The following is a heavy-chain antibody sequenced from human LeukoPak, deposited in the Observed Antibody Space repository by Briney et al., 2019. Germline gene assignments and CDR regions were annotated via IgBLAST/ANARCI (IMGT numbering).Heavy chain of an antibody. Sequence: ASVKVSCKASGYTFTSYAMNWVRQAPGQGLEWMGGIIPIFGITNYAQKFQGRITVTADKSTSTAYMELSSLRSEDTAVYYCARGITSGPYYYYYMDVWAKGTTVTVSS. J-gene: IGHJ6*03. CDR2: IIPIFGIT. V-gene: IGHV1-69*10. CDR1: GYTFTSYA. D-gene: IGHD3-3*01. CDR3: ARGITSGPYYYYYMDV.